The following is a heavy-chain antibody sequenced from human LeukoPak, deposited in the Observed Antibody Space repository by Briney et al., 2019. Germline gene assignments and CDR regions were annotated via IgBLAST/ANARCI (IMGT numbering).Heavy chain of an antibody. CDR1: GFTVSSNY. Sequence: PGGSLRLSCAASGFTVSSNYMSCVRQAPGKGLEWVSLIYSDGSASYADSVRGRFGISRDNSKNTLYLQMNSLRAEDTAVYYCARPPPRGSWAFEIWGQGTMVTVSS. CDR2: IYSDGSA. CDR3: ARPPPRGSWAFEI. J-gene: IGHJ3*02. V-gene: IGHV3-66*04. D-gene: IGHD6-19*01.